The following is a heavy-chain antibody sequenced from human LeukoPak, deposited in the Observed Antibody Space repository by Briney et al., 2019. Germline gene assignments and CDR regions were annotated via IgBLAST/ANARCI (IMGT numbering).Heavy chain of an antibody. Sequence: KPSETLSLTCAVYGGSFSGYYWSWIRQPPGKGLEWIGEINHSGSTNYNPSLKSRVTISVDTSKNQFSLKLSSVTAADTAVYYCARGRRTSYKTGFSWFDPWGQGTLVTVSS. CDR1: GGSFSGYY. J-gene: IGHJ5*02. CDR3: ARGRRTSYKTGFSWFDP. V-gene: IGHV4-34*01. D-gene: IGHD1-14*01. CDR2: INHSGST.